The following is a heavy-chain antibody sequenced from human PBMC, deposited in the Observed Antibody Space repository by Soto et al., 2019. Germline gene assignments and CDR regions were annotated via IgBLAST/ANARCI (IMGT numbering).Heavy chain of an antibody. CDR2: IHYTGST. CDR3: ARSEGIQLWLSLLDY. D-gene: IGHD3-22*01. J-gene: IGHJ4*02. Sequence: QVHLQESGPGLVKPSQTLALTCAVSGASISISGYYCTWIRQHPGKGLEWIGYIHYTGSTYYNPSLKSRVSISVDTSKNQFSLTLRSVTAADTAVYYCARSEGIQLWLSLLDYWGRGTLVTV. CDR1: GASISISGYY. V-gene: IGHV4-31*11.